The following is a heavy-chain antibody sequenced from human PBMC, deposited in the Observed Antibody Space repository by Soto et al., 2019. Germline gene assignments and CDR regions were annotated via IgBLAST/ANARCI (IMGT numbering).Heavy chain of an antibody. Sequence: SVKVSCKASGGTFSSHAISWVRQAPGQGLEWMGGIIPIFGTANYAQKFQGRVTITADKSTSTAYMELSSLRSEDTAVYYCARLSGYSYGSSSHRLGMDVWGQGTTVTVSS. J-gene: IGHJ6*02. CDR1: GGTFSSHA. D-gene: IGHD5-18*01. V-gene: IGHV1-69*06. CDR2: IIPIFGTA. CDR3: ARLSGYSYGSSSHRLGMDV.